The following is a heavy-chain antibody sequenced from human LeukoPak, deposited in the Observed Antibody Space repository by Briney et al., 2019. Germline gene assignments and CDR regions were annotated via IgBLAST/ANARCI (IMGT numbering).Heavy chain of an antibody. CDR2: IYYSGST. CDR3: AVWSESLLAFDV. D-gene: IGHD3-3*01. CDR1: GGSISSGDYY. J-gene: IGHJ3*01. V-gene: IGHV4-30-4*01. Sequence: KPSETLSLTCTVSGGSISSGDYYWSWIRQPPGKGLEWIGYIYYSGSTYYNPSLKSRVTISVDTSKNQFSLKLSSVTAADTAVYFCAVWSESLLAFDVWGQGTVVTVSS.